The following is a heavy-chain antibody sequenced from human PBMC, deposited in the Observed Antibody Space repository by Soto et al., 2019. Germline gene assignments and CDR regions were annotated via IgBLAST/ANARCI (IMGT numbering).Heavy chain of an antibody. J-gene: IGHJ4*02. CDR1: GFTFSSYG. Sequence: ESGGGVVQPGRSLRLSCAASGFTFSSYGMHWVRQAPGKGLEWVAVISYDGSNKYYADSVKGRFTISRDNSKNTLYLQMNSLRADDTALYYCASAVTMGWSPQGYWGQGTPVTVSS. D-gene: IGHD4-17*01. CDR2: ISYDGSNK. CDR3: ASAVTMGWSPQGY. V-gene: IGHV3-30*03.